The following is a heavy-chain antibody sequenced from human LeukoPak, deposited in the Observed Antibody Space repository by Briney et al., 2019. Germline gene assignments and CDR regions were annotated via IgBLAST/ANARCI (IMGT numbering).Heavy chain of an antibody. CDR3: ARGPEYSSSSWFDY. CDR1: GFTVSSNY. J-gene: IGHJ4*02. D-gene: IGHD6-6*01. CDR2: ISSSSSYI. V-gene: IGHV3-21*01. Sequence: GGSLRLSCAASGFTVSSNYMSWVRQAPGKGLEWVSSISSSSSYIYYADSVKGRFTISRDNAKNSLYLQMNSLRAEDTAVYYCARGPEYSSSSWFDYWGQGTLVTVSS.